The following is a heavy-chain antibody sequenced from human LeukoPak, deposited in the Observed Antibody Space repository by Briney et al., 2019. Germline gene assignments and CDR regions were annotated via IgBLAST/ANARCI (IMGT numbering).Heavy chain of an antibody. CDR3: ARDGTYCSGGSCYQWFDP. D-gene: IGHD2-15*01. V-gene: IGHV1-18*01. CDR1: GYTFTSYG. J-gene: IGHJ5*02. CDR2: ISAYNGNT. Sequence: GASVKVSCTASGYTFTSYGISWVRQAPGQGLEWMGWISAYNGNTNYAQKLQGRVTMTTDTSTSTAYMELRSLRSDDTAVYYCARDGTYCSGGSCYQWFDPWGQGTLVTVSS.